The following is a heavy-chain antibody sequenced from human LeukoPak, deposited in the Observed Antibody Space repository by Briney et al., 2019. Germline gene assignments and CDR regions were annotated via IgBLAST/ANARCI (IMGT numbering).Heavy chain of an antibody. J-gene: IGHJ4*02. CDR3: ARATRVCPNFVY. V-gene: IGHV1-8*01. D-gene: IGHD3-10*01. CDR1: GYTFTSYD. CDR2: MNPNSGNT. Sequence: ASVKVSCKASGYTFTSYDINWVRQATGQGLEWMGWMNPNSGNTGYAQKFQGRVTMTRDTSISTAYMELSSLRSEDTAVYYCARATRVCPNFVYWGQGTLVTVSS.